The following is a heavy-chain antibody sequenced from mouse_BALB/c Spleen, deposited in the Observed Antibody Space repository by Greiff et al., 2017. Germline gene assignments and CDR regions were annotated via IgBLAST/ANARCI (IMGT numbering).Heavy chain of an antibody. CDR2: IYPGSGST. V-gene: IGHV1S22*01. CDR1: GYTFTSYW. J-gene: IGHJ2*01. Sequence: LQQPGSELVRPGASVKLSCKASGYTFTSYWMHWVKQRPGQGLEWIGNIYPGSGSTNYDEKFKSKATLTVDTSSSTAYMQLSSLTSEDSAVYYCTRGGTTDYWGQGTTLTVSS. D-gene: IGHD4-1*01. CDR3: TRGGTTDY.